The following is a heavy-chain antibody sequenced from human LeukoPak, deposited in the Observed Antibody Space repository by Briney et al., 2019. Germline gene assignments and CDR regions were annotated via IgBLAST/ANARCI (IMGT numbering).Heavy chain of an antibody. CDR3: ARDRTYFYDSSGPFYDAYDI. CDR1: GFNFASYE. D-gene: IGHD3-22*01. V-gene: IGHV3-48*03. J-gene: IGHJ3*02. CDR2: ISSSGSTI. Sequence: GGSLRLSCAASGFNFASYEMNWVRQAPGKGLEWVSYISSSGSTIYYADSVKGRFTISRDNAKNSVHLQMNILRAEDTAVYYCARDRTYFYDSSGPFYDAYDIWGHGTMVTVSS.